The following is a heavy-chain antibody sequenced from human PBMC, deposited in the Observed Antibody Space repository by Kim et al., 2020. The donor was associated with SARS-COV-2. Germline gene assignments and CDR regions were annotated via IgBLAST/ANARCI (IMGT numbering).Heavy chain of an antibody. CDR2: INHSGST. CDR1: GGSFSGYY. CDR3: ARALPWLLSDY. Sequence: SETLSLTCAVYGGSFSGYYWSWIRQPPGKGLEWIGEINHSGSTNYNPSLKSRVTISVDTSKNQFSLKLSSVTAADTAVYYCARALPWLLSDYWGQGTLVTVSS. V-gene: IGHV4-34*01. D-gene: IGHD2-15*01. J-gene: IGHJ4*02.